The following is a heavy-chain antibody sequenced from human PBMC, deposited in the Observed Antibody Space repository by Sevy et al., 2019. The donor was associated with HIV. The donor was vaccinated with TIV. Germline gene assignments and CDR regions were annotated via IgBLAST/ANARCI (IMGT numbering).Heavy chain of an antibody. CDR2: IWFDGSHK. CDR1: GFTFSNYG. V-gene: IGHV3-33*01. D-gene: IGHD3-16*01. Sequence: GESLKISCAASGFTFSNYGMHWVRQPPGKGLEGVAGIWFDGSHKYSGYSVKGHFTISRDNPKNTLFLQRHSLRVDDTAAYYSVRVDGAMEGEYYFVYWGQGTLVTISS. J-gene: IGHJ4*02. CDR3: VRVDGAMEGEYYFVY.